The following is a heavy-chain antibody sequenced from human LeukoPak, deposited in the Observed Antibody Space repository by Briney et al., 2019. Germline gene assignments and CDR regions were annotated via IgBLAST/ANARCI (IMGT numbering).Heavy chain of an antibody. V-gene: IGHV1-69*05. CDR1: GGTFSSYA. CDR2: IIPIFGTA. Sequence: SVKVSCKASGGTFSSYAISWVRQAPGQGLEWMGRIIPIFGTANYAQKFQGRVTITTDESTSTAYMELSSLRSEDTAVYYCARDGRRTYSSGWHYYYYMDVWGKGTTVTVSS. CDR3: ARDGRRTYSSGWHYYYYMDV. D-gene: IGHD6-19*01. J-gene: IGHJ6*03.